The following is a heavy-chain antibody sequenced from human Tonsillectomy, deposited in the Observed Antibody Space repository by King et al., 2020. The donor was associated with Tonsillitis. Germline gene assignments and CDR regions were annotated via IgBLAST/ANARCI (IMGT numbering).Heavy chain of an antibody. D-gene: IGHD3-22*01. CDR2: IYYSGTT. CDR3: ATWGFFYDSSGYYDYYFDY. J-gene: IGHJ4*02. CDR1: GGSISSRSYY. V-gene: IGHV4-39*01. Sequence: QLQESGPGLVKPSETLSLTCCVSGGSISSRSYYWGWIRQPPGKGLEWIGSIYYSGTTYYNPSLKSRLTISVDTSSKQFSLKLTSVTAADTAVYYCATWGFFYDSSGYYDYYFDYWGQGTLVAVSS.